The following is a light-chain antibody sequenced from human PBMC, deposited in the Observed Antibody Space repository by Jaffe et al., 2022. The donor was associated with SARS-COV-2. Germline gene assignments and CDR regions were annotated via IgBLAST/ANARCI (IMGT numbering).Light chain of an antibody. CDR3: AAWDDSLSGRV. CDR1: SSNIGSNY. Sequence: QSVLTQPPSASGTPGQRVTISCSGSSSNIGSNYVSWYQHLPGTAPKLLICRNTQRPSGVPDRFSGSKSGTSASLAISGLRSEDEADYYCAAWDDSLSGRVFGGGTKLTVL. CDR2: RNT. V-gene: IGLV1-47*01. J-gene: IGLJ2*01.